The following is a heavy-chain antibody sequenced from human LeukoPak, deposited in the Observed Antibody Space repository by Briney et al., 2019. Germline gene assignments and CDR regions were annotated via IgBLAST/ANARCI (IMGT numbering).Heavy chain of an antibody. D-gene: IGHD3-22*01. CDR2: ISYDGSNK. V-gene: IGHV3-30*04. Sequence: QPGRSLRLSCAASGFTFSSYAMHWVRQAPGKGLEWVAVISYDGSNKYYADSVKGRFTISRDNSKNTLYLQMNSLRAEDTAVYYCAKARYDSSGYQYYYGMDVWGQGTTVTVSS. J-gene: IGHJ6*02. CDR3: AKARYDSSGYQYYYGMDV. CDR1: GFTFSSYA.